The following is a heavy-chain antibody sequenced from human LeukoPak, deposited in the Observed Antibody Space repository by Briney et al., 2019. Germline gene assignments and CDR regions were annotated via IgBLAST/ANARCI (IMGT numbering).Heavy chain of an antibody. V-gene: IGHV1-69*13. CDR3: ARRQYDSSGYYYSPLGY. J-gene: IGHJ4*02. Sequence: GASVEVSCKASGGTFSSYAISWVRQAPGQGLEWMGGIIPIFGTANYAQKFQGRVTITADESTSTAYMELSSLRSEDTAVYYCARRQYDSSGYYYSPLGYWGQGTLVTVSS. CDR2: IIPIFGTA. CDR1: GGTFSSYA. D-gene: IGHD3-22*01.